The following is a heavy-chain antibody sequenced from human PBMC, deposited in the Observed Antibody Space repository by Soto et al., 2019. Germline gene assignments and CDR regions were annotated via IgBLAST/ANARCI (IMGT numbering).Heavy chain of an antibody. J-gene: IGHJ4*02. Sequence: QLQLQESGPGLVKPSETLSLTCSVSGGSISSRTFWWAWIRQPPGKGLEWIGDMYYSGSSYSSPSLKSRVTLSVDTSKNQLSLKLNSVTAADTTVYYCARHPRDDYNYGGSGIFDYWGQGTLVTVSS. CDR2: MYYSGSS. CDR3: ARHPRDDYNYGGSGIFDY. V-gene: IGHV4-39*01. CDR1: GGSISSRTFW. D-gene: IGHD4-4*01.